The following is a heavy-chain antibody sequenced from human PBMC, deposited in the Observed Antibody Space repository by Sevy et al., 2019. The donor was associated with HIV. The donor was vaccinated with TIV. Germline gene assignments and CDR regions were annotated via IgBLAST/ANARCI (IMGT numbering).Heavy chain of an antibody. V-gene: IGHV6-1*01. J-gene: IGHJ6*02. Sequence: SQTLSLTCAISGDSVSSNSAAWNWIRQSPSRGLEWLGRTYYRSKWYNDYAVSVKSRITINPDTSKNQFSLQLNSVTPEYSAVYYCAREDLYSSGPTLYYYYGMDVWGQGTTVTVSS. CDR2: TYYRSKWYN. D-gene: IGHD6-19*01. CDR3: AREDLYSSGPTLYYYYGMDV. CDR1: GDSVSSNSAA.